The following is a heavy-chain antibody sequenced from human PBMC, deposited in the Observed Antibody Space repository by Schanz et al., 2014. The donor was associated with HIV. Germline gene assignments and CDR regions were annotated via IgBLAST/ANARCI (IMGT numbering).Heavy chain of an antibody. J-gene: IGHJ3*02. CDR1: GFTFSSYG. V-gene: IGHV3-NL1*01. CDR2: IDHTGNT. D-gene: IGHD1-26*01. CDR3: VRDRVGASARYVAFDI. Sequence: QVQLVESGGGVVQPGRSLRLSCAVSGFTFSSYGMHWVRQAPGKGLEWVSLIDHTGNTYYADSVKGRFTIFTDISDNTVHAQITSLRADDTAVYYCVRDRVGASARYVAFDIWGHGTMVTVSS.